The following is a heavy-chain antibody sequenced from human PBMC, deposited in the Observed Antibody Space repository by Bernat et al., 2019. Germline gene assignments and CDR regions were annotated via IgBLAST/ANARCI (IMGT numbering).Heavy chain of an antibody. CDR1: GFTFSSYC. V-gene: IGHV3-7*04. Sequence: EVQLVESGGGLVQPGGSLRLSCAVSGFTFSSYCMSWVRQAPGKGLEWVSRIKQDGSGKYYVDSVKGRFTISRDNADNSLYLQMNDLRAEDTAVYFCARDYPGDCSSARCPGVFEYWGQGTLVTVSS. CDR3: ARDYPGDCSSARCPGVFEY. J-gene: IGHJ4*02. D-gene: IGHD2-2*01. CDR2: IKQDGSGK.